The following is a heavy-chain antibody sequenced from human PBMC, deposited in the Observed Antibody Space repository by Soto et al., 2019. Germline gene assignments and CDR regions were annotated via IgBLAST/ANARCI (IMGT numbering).Heavy chain of an antibody. Sequence: SGPTLVNPTQTLALTLTFSGFSLSTSGMGVSWIRQAPGKALEWLARIDWDDDKFYSTSLKTRLAISKDTSKNQVVLTMTNVDPVDTATYYCARMSTSSSFHFDYWGQGTLVTVSS. CDR2: IDWDDDK. CDR3: ARMSTSSSFHFDY. CDR1: GFSLSTSGMG. D-gene: IGHD6-6*01. J-gene: IGHJ4*02. V-gene: IGHV2-70*04.